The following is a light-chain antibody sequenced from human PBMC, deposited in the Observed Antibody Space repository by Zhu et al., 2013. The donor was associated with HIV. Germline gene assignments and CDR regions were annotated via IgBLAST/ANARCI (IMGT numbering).Light chain of an antibody. V-gene: IGKV3-20*01. CDR3: LKYGDSPYT. CDR1: QPVPNNY. Sequence: EIVLTQSPDTLSSSPGERATLSCRASQPVPNNYVSWYQQRPGQAPRLLIYRASGRATDIPERFSGSGSGTDFTLTISRLEPEDFAVYYCLKYGDSPYTFGQGDQGGNLT. J-gene: IGKJ2*01. CDR2: RAS.